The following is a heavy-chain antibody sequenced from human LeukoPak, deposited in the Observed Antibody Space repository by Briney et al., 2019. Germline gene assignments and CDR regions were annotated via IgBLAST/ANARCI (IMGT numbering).Heavy chain of an antibody. V-gene: IGHV3-9*01. CDR2: ISLNSGSI. D-gene: IGHD5-18*01. CDR3: AKVRGYSYGYFDY. Sequence: GGSLRLSCAASGFTFDDYAMHWVRQAPGKGLEWVSGISLNSGSIGYTDSVKGRFTISRDNAKNSLYLQMNSLRAEDTALYYCAKVRGYSYGYFDYWGQGTLVTVSS. CDR1: GFTFDDYA. J-gene: IGHJ4*02.